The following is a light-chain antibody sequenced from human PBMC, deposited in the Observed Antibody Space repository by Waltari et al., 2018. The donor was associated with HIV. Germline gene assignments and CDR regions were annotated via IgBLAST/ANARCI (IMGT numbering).Light chain of an antibody. CDR1: QSPLHGDGKTY. CDR3: MQSVQLPLT. V-gene: IGKV2D-29*01. J-gene: IGKJ4*01. Sequence: IVMTQSPVSLSVTPGQPASISCKSSQSPLHGDGKTYLYWYRQKPGQPPQLLIYEVSSRFSRVPDRFSGGGSGTDFSLTISRVGAEDVGIYYCMQSVQLPLTFGGGTKVEIK. CDR2: EVS.